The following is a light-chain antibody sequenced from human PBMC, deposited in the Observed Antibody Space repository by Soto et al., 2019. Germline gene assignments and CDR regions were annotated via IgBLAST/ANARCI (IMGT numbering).Light chain of an antibody. CDR1: QWIVSW. CDR2: ASS. J-gene: IGKJ4*01. V-gene: IGKV1-12*01. CDR3: QQANTFPFT. Sequence: DIQMTQSPSSVSASVGDSVTITCRASQWIVSWLAWYQQKPGKAPKLLIYASSSLQSGVPSRFSGSGSGTEFALTFSSLQPEDFATYYCQQANTFPFTYGGGTKVEIK.